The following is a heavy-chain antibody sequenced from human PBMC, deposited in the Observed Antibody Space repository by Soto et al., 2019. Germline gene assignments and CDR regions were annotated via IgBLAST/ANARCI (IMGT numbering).Heavy chain of an antibody. Sequence: PSQTLSLTCAISGDSVSSYSAAWNWIRQSPSGGLEWLGRTYYRSRFFSDYAESVKSQIIINPDTSKNQFSLQLKSVTPEDTAVYYCVRDRYSSSGWFDPWGQGTPVTVSS. CDR2: TYYRSRFFS. V-gene: IGHV6-1*01. CDR1: GDSVSSYSAA. J-gene: IGHJ5*02. CDR3: VRDRYSSSGWFDP. D-gene: IGHD3-10*01.